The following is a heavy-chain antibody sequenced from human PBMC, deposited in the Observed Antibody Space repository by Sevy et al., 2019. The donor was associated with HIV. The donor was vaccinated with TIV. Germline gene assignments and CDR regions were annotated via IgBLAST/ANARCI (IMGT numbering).Heavy chain of an antibody. Sequence: GGSLRLSCAASGFSISDYYMSWIRQAPGKGPQWISYISSSADTIYYADSVKGRFTVSRDKAKNSLYLQMKGLRAEDTAVYYCARDHVKDGDLGDYYYYAMDVWGQGTTVTVSS. V-gene: IGHV3-11*01. CDR3: ARDHVKDGDLGDYYYYAMDV. D-gene: IGHD4-17*01. CDR2: ISSSADTI. CDR1: GFSISDYY. J-gene: IGHJ6*02.